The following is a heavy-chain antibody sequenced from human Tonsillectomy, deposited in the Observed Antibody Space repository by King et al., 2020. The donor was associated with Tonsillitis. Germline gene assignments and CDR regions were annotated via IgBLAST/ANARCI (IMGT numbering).Heavy chain of an antibody. CDR3: AKDHSSGWYSGYDY. J-gene: IGHJ4*02. D-gene: IGHD6-19*01. CDR2: ISYDGSNK. CDR1: GFTFSSYG. Sequence: VQLVESGGGVVQPGRSLRLSCAASGFTFSSYGMHWVRQAPGKGLEWVAVISYDGSNKYYADSVKGRCTISRDNSKNTLYLQMNSLRPEDTAVYYCAKDHSSGWYSGYDYWGQGTLVTVSS. V-gene: IGHV3-30*18.